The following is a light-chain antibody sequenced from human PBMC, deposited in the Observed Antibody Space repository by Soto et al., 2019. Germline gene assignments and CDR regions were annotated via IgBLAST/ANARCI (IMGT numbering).Light chain of an antibody. CDR1: QSVNRRY. CDR2: GAS. Sequence: ILLTPSPGTLSLSPGERATPSCRASQSVNRRYLAWYQQKPGQAPRLLIYGASSRATGIPDRFSGSGSGTDFTLTISRLEPEDFAVYYCQQYGSSPPITFGQGTRLEIK. CDR3: QQYGSSPPIT. V-gene: IGKV3-20*01. J-gene: IGKJ5*01.